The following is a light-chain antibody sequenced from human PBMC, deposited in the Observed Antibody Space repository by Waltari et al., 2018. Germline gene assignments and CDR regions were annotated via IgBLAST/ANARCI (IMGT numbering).Light chain of an antibody. V-gene: IGKV3-20*01. Sequence: EIVLTQSPGTLSLSPGERATLACRASQSVSGFLAWYQQKPGQAPRILIYHPSNRATGIPDRFSGSGSGTDFSLTISRLEPEDFAVYYCQNHEKLPATFGQGTKVEI. CDR1: QSVSGF. J-gene: IGKJ1*01. CDR2: HPS. CDR3: QNHEKLPAT.